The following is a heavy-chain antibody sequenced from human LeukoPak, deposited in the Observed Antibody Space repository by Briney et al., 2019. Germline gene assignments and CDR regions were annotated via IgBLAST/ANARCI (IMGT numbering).Heavy chain of an antibody. CDR2: IYHSGST. J-gene: IGHJ3*02. CDR3: ARDNVLLWFGELLRAFDI. Sequence: SETLSLTCAVSGGSISSSNWWSWVRQPPGKGLEWTGEIYHSGSTNYNPSLKSRVTISVDKSKNQFSLKLSSVTAADTAVYYCARDNVLLWFGELLRAFDIWGQGTMVTVSS. CDR1: GGSISSSNW. V-gene: IGHV4-4*02. D-gene: IGHD3-10*01.